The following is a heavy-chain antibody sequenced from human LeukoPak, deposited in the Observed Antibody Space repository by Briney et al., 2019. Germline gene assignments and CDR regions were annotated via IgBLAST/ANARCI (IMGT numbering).Heavy chain of an antibody. Sequence: GESLQISCQGSGYMFANYWIGWVRPMSGKGLEWMGIIYPGDSDIRYSPSFQGQVTISADKSVRTAYLQWSSLKASDTAIYYSARRPPDYAGDRGDFWGQGTLVTVSS. CDR2: IYPGDSDI. D-gene: IGHD4-23*01. J-gene: IGHJ4*02. V-gene: IGHV5-51*01. CDR1: GYMFANYW. CDR3: ARRPPDYAGDRGDF.